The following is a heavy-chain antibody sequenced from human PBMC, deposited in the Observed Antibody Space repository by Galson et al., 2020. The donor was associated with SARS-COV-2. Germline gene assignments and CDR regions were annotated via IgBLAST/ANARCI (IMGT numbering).Heavy chain of an antibody. Sequence: SETLSLTCTVSGGSITTTSYFWGWLRQPPGKGLEWIGTIYYSGTTYYNPSLSSRITISVDTSTNQFSLKLNSVTAADTAVYYCARRGGTGNTEPFDLWGRGTLVTVSS. D-gene: IGHD1-1*01. V-gene: IGHV4-39*01. J-gene: IGHJ2*01. CDR2: IYYSGTT. CDR1: GGSITTTSYF. CDR3: ARRGGTGNTEPFDL.